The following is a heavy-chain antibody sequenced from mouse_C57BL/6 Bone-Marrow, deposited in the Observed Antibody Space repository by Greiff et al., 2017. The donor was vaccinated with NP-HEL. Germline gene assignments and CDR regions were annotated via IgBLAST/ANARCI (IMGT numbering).Heavy chain of an antibody. CDR2: INYDGSST. V-gene: IGHV5-16*01. J-gene: IGHJ4*01. Sequence: EVKLMESEGGLVQPGSSMKLSCTASGFTFSDYYMAWVRQVPEKGLEWVANINYDGSSTYYLDSLKSRFIISRDNAKNILYLQMSSLKSEDTATYYCARDGYYGYAMDYWGQGTSVTVSS. CDR3: ARDGYYGYAMDY. CDR1: GFTFSDYY. D-gene: IGHD2-3*01.